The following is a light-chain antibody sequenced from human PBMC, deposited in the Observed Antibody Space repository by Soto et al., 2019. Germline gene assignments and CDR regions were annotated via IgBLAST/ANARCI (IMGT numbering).Light chain of an antibody. J-gene: IGLJ1*01. CDR2: GND. CDR3: QSYGSSPSANFV. V-gene: IGLV1-40*01. Sequence: QSVLTQPPSASGSPGQSVTISCTGSSSNIGAGYDVHWYQQLPGKAPKLLIYGNDNRPSGVPERFSGSKSGTSASLAITGLRADDEADYYCQSYGSSPSANFVFGTGTKVTVL. CDR1: SSNIGAGYD.